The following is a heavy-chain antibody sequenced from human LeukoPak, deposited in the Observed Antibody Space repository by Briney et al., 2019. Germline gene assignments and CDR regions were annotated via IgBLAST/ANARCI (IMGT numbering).Heavy chain of an antibody. CDR3: ARRGGYYYGSGRHAFDI. D-gene: IGHD3-10*01. Sequence: SETLSLTCAVYGGSFSGYYWSWIRQPPGKGLEWIGEINHSGSTNYNPSLKSRVTISVDTSKNQFSLKLSSVTAADKAVYYCARRGGYYYGSGRHAFDIWGQGTMVTVSS. CDR2: INHSGST. CDR1: GGSFSGYY. J-gene: IGHJ3*02. V-gene: IGHV4-34*01.